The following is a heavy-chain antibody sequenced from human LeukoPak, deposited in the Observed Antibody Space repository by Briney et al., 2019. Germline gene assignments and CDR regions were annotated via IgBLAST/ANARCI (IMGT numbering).Heavy chain of an antibody. CDR2: ISAYNGNT. Sequence: ASVKVSCKASGYTFTNYGISWVRQAPGQGLEWMGWISAYNGNTNYAQKLQGRVTMTTDTSTSTAYMELRSLRSDDTAVYYCARDRLLPNTYYYEGCLQPWGQGTLVTVCS. V-gene: IGHV1-18*01. D-gene: IGHD3-22*01. CDR3: ARDRLLPNTYYYEGCLQP. J-gene: IGHJ5*02. CDR1: GYTFTNYG.